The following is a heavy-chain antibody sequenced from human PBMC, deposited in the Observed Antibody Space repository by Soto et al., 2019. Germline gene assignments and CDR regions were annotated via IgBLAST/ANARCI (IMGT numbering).Heavy chain of an antibody. V-gene: IGHV1-69*13. D-gene: IGHD2-21*02. CDR2: IIPIFGTA. Sequence: SVKVCCKSSGGTFSSYSISWVRQAPGQGLEWMGGIIPIFGTANYAQKFQGRVTITADESTSTAYMELSSLRSEDTAVYYCARGGDCGGDCHWGQGTLVTVSS. J-gene: IGHJ4*02. CDR1: GGTFSSYS. CDR3: ARGGDCGGDCH.